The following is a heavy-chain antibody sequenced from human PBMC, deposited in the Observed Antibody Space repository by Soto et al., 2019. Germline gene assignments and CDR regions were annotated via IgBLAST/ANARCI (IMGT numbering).Heavy chain of an antibody. Sequence: EVQLVESGGGLVQPGGSLRLSCGASGFTFSDHYMDWVRQAPGKGLEWVGRSRNKANSYTTEYAASVKGRFTISRDDSKNSRYLQMNSLKTEDTAVYYCARLGVGATKDFEYWGQGTLVTVSS. CDR3: ARLGVGATKDFEY. CDR1: GFTFSDHY. J-gene: IGHJ4*02. V-gene: IGHV3-72*01. D-gene: IGHD1-26*01. CDR2: SRNKANSYTT.